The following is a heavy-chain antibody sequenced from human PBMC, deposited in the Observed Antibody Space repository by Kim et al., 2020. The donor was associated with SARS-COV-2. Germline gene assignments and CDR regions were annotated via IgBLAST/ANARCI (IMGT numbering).Heavy chain of an antibody. Sequence: ASVKVSCKASGYTFTGYYMHWVRQAPGQGLEWMGWINPNSGGTNYAQKFQGWVTMTRDTSISTAYMELSRLRSDDTAVYYCARGLTTSSPNIKPIENWGLYDYVWGSYRYVFYYWGQGTLVTVSS. D-gene: IGHD3-16*02. J-gene: IGHJ4*02. CDR3: ARGLTTSSPNIKPIENWGLYDYVWGSYRYVFYY. CDR1: GYTFTGYY. V-gene: IGHV1-2*04. CDR2: INPNSGGT.